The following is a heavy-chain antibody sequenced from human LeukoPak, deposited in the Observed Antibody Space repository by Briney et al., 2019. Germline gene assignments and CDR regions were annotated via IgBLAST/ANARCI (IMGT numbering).Heavy chain of an antibody. CDR1: GFTFSDYY. CDR2: ISTSGSTI. D-gene: IGHD4-17*01. J-gene: IGHJ3*02. Sequence: GGSLRLSCVASGFTFSDYYMSWIRQAPGKGLEWVSYISTSGSTIYYADSVKGRFTISRDNAKNSLYLQMNSLRAEDTAVYYCARWDSDYAAFDIWGQGTMVTVSS. CDR3: ARWDSDYAAFDI. V-gene: IGHV3-11*04.